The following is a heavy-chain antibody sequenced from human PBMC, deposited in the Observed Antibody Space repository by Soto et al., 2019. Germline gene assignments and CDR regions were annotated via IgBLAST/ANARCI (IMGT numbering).Heavy chain of an antibody. J-gene: IGHJ6*01. V-gene: IGHV3-49*04. CDR3: TRDYYDSSGYTSFYYYYGMDV. D-gene: IGHD3-22*01. CDR1: GFTFGDYA. Sequence: PGGSLRLSCTASGFTFGDYAMSWVRQAPGKGLEWVGFIRSKAYGGTTEYAASVKGRFTISRDDSKSIAYLQMNSLKTEDTAVYYCTRDYYDSSGYTSFYYYYGMDVWGQATTVTVSS. CDR2: IRSKAYGGTT.